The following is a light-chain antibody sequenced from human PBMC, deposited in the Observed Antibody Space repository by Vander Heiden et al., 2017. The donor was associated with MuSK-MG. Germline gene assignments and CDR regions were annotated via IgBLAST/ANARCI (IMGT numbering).Light chain of an antibody. CDR1: SSDVGGYNY. V-gene: IGLV2-11*01. CDR2: DVS. Sequence: QSALTQPRPVSGSPGQSVTISCTGTSSDVGGYNYVSWYQQHPGKAPKLMIYDVSGRPSGVPDRFSGSKSGNTASLTISGLQAEDDADYYCCSYAGSYTLVFGGGTKLTVL. CDR3: CSYAGSYTLV. J-gene: IGLJ2*01.